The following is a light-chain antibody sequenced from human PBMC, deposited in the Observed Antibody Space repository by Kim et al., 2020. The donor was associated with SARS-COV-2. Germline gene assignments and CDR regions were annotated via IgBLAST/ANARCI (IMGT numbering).Light chain of an antibody. Sequence: LYPGERAPPSCRASQSVTSSYLAWYQQRPGQAPRLLIYSASSRAPGIPDRFSGSGSGTDFSLTISRLEPEDFAMYYCQQYGSSRYTFGQGTKLEI. CDR2: SAS. J-gene: IGKJ2*01. V-gene: IGKV3-20*01. CDR1: QSVTSSY. CDR3: QQYGSSRYT.